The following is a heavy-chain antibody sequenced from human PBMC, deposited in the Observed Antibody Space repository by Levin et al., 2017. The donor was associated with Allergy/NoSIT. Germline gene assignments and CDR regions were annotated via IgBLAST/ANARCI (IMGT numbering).Heavy chain of an antibody. D-gene: IGHD2-15*01. CDR1: GFIFGSFS. V-gene: IGHV3-23*01. J-gene: IGHJ5*02. Sequence: ETLSLTCAASGFIFGSFSMAWVRQSPERGLEWVSSISGSGDGTYYADSVRGRFTVSRDNSENTVFLQMNSLRAEDTALYYCARDGIYCSGDTCYSYWLDPWGQGALVTVSS. CDR3: ARDGIYCSGDTCYSYWLDP. CDR2: ISGSGDGT.